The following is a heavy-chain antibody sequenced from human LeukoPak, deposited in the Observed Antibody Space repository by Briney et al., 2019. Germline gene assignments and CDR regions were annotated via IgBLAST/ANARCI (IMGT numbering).Heavy chain of an antibody. Sequence: SETLSLTCTVSGGSISGSSYYWAWIRQPPGKGLEWIGSGFYSGSAYYNPSLKSRVTISVDTSKNQFSLNLSSVTAADTAVYYCARLRGAMTPVTSDFDYWGQGTLVTVAS. D-gene: IGHD4-17*01. V-gene: IGHV4-39*01. J-gene: IGHJ4*02. CDR2: GFYSGSA. CDR3: ARLRGAMTPVTSDFDY. CDR1: GGSISGSSYY.